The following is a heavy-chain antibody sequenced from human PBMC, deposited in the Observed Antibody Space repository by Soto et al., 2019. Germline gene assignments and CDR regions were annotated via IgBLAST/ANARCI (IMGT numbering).Heavy chain of an antibody. J-gene: IGHJ3*01. V-gene: IGHV3-33*01. CDR1: GFNFNTYG. CDR3: ARRRGEDVFDV. Sequence: VQLVESGGGVVQPGRSLRLSCAASGFNFNTYGMHWVRQAPGKGLEWVAVIWYDGSNKNYADSVKGRFTISRDNSKNTLYLQMNSLRAEDTAVYYCARRRGEDVFDVWGQGTMVTVSS. D-gene: IGHD3-10*01. CDR2: IWYDGSNK.